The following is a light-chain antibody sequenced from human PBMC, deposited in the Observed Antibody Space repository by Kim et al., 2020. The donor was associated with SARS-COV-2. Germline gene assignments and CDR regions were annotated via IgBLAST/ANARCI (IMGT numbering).Light chain of an antibody. CDR1: SSDIGNYNR. Sequence: GHSGTLSCTGTSSDIGNYNRVSWYQQSPGAAPKLMIYEVNNRPSGVPDRFSGSKSGNTASLTISGLQTEDEGDYYCSSHASNNTWVFGGGTQLTVL. V-gene: IGLV2-18*02. CDR3: SSHASNNTWV. J-gene: IGLJ3*02. CDR2: EVN.